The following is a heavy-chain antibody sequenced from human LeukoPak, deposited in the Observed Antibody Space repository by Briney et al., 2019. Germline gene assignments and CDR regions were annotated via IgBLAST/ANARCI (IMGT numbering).Heavy chain of an antibody. J-gene: IGHJ4*02. CDR3: ARVSVVGATLRYFDF. Sequence: PGGSLRLSCAASGFSLDAYGISWVRQAPGKGLEWVSGFNRNGVGADYGDSVKGRFTVSRDNARNSLYLQMSTLRAEDTALYFCARVSVVGATLRYFDFWGQGAPGTVSS. D-gene: IGHD1-26*01. V-gene: IGHV3-20*04. CDR1: GFSLDAYG. CDR2: FNRNGVGA.